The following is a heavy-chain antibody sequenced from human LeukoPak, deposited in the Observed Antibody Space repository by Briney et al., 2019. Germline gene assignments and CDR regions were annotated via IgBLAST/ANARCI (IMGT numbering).Heavy chain of an antibody. J-gene: IGHJ3*02. V-gene: IGHV5-51*01. D-gene: IGHD2-2*02. Sequence: GESLQISCKGSGYSFTSYWIGWVRQMPGKGLEWMGIIYPGDSDTGYSPSFQGQVTISADKSISTAYLQWSSLKASDTAMYYCARLLGRAAILFTDAFDIWGQGTMVTVSS. CDR1: GYSFTSYW. CDR2: IYPGDSDT. CDR3: ARLLGRAAILFTDAFDI.